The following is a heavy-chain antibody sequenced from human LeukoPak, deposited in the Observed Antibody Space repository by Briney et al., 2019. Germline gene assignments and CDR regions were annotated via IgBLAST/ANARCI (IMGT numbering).Heavy chain of an antibody. CDR1: GGSFSGYY. CDR2: INHSGGT. D-gene: IGHD3-16*01. Sequence: PSETLSLTCAVYGGSFSGYYWSWIRQPPGKGLEWIGEINHSGGTNYNPSLKSRVTISVDTSKNQFSLKLSSVTAADTAVYYCARAGDGGPIDYWGQGTLVTVSS. CDR3: ARAGDGGPIDY. V-gene: IGHV4-34*01. J-gene: IGHJ4*02.